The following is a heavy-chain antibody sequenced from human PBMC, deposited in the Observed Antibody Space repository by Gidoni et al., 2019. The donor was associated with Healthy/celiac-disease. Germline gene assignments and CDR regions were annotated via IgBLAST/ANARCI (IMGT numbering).Heavy chain of an antibody. D-gene: IGHD4-17*01. V-gene: IGHV1-2*02. Sequence: QVQLVQSGAEVKKPGASVKVSCKASGYTFTGYAMHWVRQAPGQGLAWMGWINPNSGGTNYAQKFQGRVTMTRDTSISTAYMELSRLRSDDTAVYYCARLPSHDYGDYYYYGMDVWGQGTTVTVSS. J-gene: IGHJ6*02. CDR1: GYTFTGYA. CDR3: ARLPSHDYGDYYYYGMDV. CDR2: INPNSGGT.